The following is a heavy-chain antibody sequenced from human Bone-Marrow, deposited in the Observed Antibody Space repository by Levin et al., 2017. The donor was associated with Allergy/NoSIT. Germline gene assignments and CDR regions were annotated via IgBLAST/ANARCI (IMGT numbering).Heavy chain of an antibody. CDR3: ARVGFRTGNSSGYYLAY. D-gene: IGHD3-22*01. CDR2: INPQSGVT. J-gene: IGHJ4*02. CDR1: GYTFTGYY. V-gene: IGHV1-2*02. Sequence: ASVKVSCKTSGYTFTGYYLHWVRQAPGQGLEWMGWINPQSGVTSSAQKFQGRVTMTWDTPISTAYMELHGLKSDDSAVYYCARVGFRTGNSSGYYLAYWGQGTPLTVSS.